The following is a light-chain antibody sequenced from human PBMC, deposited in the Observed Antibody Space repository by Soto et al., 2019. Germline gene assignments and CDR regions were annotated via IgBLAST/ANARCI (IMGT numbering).Light chain of an antibody. CDR1: HSVSTY. CDR2: DTS. V-gene: IGKV3-11*01. J-gene: IGKJ4*01. Sequence: ETWLTQSPAPLSLSSGESATLSCRANHSVSTYLAWYQKKVCLAPRLLIFDTSNRAAGVPARFSGSGSGTDFTLTISSLEPEDFAVYYCQRRYYWPLTIGGGTKVDIK. CDR3: QRRYYWPLT.